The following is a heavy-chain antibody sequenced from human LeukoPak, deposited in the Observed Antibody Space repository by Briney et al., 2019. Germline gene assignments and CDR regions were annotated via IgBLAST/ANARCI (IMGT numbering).Heavy chain of an antibody. D-gene: IGHD1-26*01. J-gene: IGHJ6*03. V-gene: IGHV3-7*01. Sequence: GGSLRLSCAASGFTFSSYWMSWVRQAPGKGLEWVANIKQDGSEKYYVDSVKGRFTISRDNAKNSLYLQMNSLRAEDTAVYYCARSSSGSGGYYMDVWGKETTVTVSS. CDR1: GFTFSSYW. CDR3: ARSSSGSGGYYMDV. CDR2: IKQDGSEK.